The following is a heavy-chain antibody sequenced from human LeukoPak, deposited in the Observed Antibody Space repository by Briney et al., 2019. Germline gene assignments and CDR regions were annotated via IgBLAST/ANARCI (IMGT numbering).Heavy chain of an antibody. V-gene: IGHV1-69*05. CDR3: AREYSSPNWFDP. Sequence: SVKVSCTASGGTFSSYAISWVRQAPGQGLEWMGGIIPIFGTANYAQKFQGRVTITTDESTSTAYMELSSLRSEDTAVYYCAREYSSPNWFDPWGQGTLVTVSS. CDR2: IIPIFGTA. CDR1: GGTFSSYA. D-gene: IGHD6-13*01. J-gene: IGHJ5*02.